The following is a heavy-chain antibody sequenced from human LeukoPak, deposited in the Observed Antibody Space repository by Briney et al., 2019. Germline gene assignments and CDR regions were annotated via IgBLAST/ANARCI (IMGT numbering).Heavy chain of an antibody. CDR3: ARGLGYCDGATCSTWFDP. V-gene: IGHV1-8*01. CDR1: GHTLTSYD. CDR2: MNPNSGNT. Sequence: AASVKVSCKASGHTLTSYDIHWVRQATGQGLEWMGWMNPNSGNTGYAQKFQGRVTMTRDTSISTAYMELSGLKYEDTAVYYCARGLGYCDGATCSTWFDPWGQGTLVTVSS. D-gene: IGHD2-15*01. J-gene: IGHJ5*02.